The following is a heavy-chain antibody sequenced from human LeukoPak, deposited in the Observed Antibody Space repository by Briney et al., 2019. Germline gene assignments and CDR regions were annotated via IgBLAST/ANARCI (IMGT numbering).Heavy chain of an antibody. CDR2: IWYDGNNR. CDR3: ARPPTAMVTVGIDY. V-gene: IGHV3-33*01. CDR1: GFTFSSYG. J-gene: IGHJ4*02. D-gene: IGHD5-18*01. Sequence: GGSLRLPCAASGFTFSSYGMHWVRQAPGKGLEWVAVIWYDGNNRNYADSVKGRFTISRDNSKNTLYLQMSSLRAEDTAVYYCARPPTAMVTVGIDYWGQGTLVTVSS.